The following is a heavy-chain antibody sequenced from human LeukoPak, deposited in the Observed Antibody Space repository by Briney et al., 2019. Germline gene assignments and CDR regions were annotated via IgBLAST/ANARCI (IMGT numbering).Heavy chain of an antibody. CDR1: GGTFSSYA. D-gene: IGHD6-19*01. CDR2: IIPIFGTA. V-gene: IGHV1-69*13. CDR3: ATPRRVAGTILYYYGMDV. J-gene: IGHJ6*02. Sequence: SVKVSCKAFGGTFSSYAISWVRQAPGQGLEWMGGIIPIFGTANYAQKFQGRVTITADESTSTAYMELSSLRSEDTAVYYCATPRRVAGTILYYYGMDVWGQGTTVTVSS.